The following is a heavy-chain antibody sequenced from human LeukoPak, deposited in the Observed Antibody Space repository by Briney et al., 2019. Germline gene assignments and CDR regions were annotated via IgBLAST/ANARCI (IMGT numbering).Heavy chain of an antibody. CDR1: GFTFSSYS. Sequence: GGSLRLSCAASGFTFSSYSMNWVRQAPGKGLEWVSSISSSSSYIYYADSVKGRFTISRDNAKNSLYLQMNSLRAEDTAVYYCARDPGEMATNPTISDYWGQGTLVTVSS. CDR3: ARDPGEMATNPTISDY. D-gene: IGHD5-24*01. J-gene: IGHJ4*02. CDR2: ISSSSSYI. V-gene: IGHV3-21*01.